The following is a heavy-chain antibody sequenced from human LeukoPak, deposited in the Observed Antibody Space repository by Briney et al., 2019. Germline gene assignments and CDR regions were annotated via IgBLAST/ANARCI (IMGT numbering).Heavy chain of an antibody. CDR1: GFTFSSYG. CDR2: ILSDGSKE. J-gene: IGHJ4*02. Sequence: GGSLRLSCAASGFTFSSYGMHWVRQAPGKGLEWVAVILSDGSKEFYTDSVKGRFTISRDNAKNSLYLQMNSLRAEDTAVYYCAREGGYNYFDYWGQGTLVTVSS. CDR3: AREGGYNYFDY. D-gene: IGHD5-12*01. V-gene: IGHV3-33*01.